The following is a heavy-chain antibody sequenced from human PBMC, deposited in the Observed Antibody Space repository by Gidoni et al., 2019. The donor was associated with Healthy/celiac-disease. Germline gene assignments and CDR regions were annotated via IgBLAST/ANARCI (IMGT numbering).Heavy chain of an antibody. D-gene: IGHD3-22*01. CDR3: ARDSRFDYYDSSGYYGY. CDR1: GYTFTSYG. V-gene: IGHV1-18*01. J-gene: IGHJ4*02. CDR2: ISAYNGNT. Sequence: GAEVKKPGASVKVSCKASGYTFTSYGISWVRQASGQGLEWMGWISAYNGNTNYAQKLQGRVTMTTDTSTSTAYMELRSLRSDDTAVSYCARDSRFDYYDSSGYYGYWGQGTLVTVSS.